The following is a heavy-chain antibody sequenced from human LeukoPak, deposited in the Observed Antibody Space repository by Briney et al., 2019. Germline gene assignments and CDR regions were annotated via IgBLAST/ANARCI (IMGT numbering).Heavy chain of an antibody. CDR2: VHPNSGNT. J-gene: IGHJ5*02. Sequence: ASVKVSCKTSGYPFTTWEINWVRQAAGQGLEWMGWVHPNSGNTAYAQKLQGRVTMTTDTSTSTAYMELRSLRSDDTAVYYCARLDCSSTSCYNPWFDPWGQGTLVTVSS. CDR1: GYPFTTWE. D-gene: IGHD2-2*02. CDR3: ARLDCSSTSCYNPWFDP. V-gene: IGHV1-8*01.